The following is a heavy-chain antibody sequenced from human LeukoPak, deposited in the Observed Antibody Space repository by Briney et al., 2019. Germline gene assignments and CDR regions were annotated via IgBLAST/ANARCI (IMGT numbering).Heavy chain of an antibody. Sequence: GGSLRLSCAASGFTFDDYGMSWVRQAPGKGLEWVSGINWNGGSTGYADSVKGRFTISRDNAKNSLYLQMNSLRAEDTALYYCVKYGESFGELSVYYFDYWGQGTLVTVSS. CDR3: VKYGESFGELSVYYFDY. V-gene: IGHV3-20*04. CDR1: GFTFDDYG. J-gene: IGHJ4*02. D-gene: IGHD3-10*01. CDR2: INWNGGST.